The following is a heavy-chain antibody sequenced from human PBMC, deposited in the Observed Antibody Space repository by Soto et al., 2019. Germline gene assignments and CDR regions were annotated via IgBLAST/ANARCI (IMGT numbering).Heavy chain of an antibody. CDR3: ARVYDSSGYDY. D-gene: IGHD3-22*01. J-gene: IGHJ4*02. V-gene: IGHV2-26*01. Sequence: QVTLKESGPVLVKPTETLTLTCTVSGFSLSNPRMGVSWIRQPPGKALEWLAHIFSNDDKSYSTSLKSRVTISKDTSTSQVVLTMTNMDPVDTATYYCARVYDSSGYDYWGQGSQVTVSS. CDR1: GFSLSNPRMG. CDR2: IFSNDDK.